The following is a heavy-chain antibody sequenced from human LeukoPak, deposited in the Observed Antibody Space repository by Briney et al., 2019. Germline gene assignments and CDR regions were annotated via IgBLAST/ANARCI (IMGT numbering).Heavy chain of an antibody. V-gene: IGHV3-48*02. CDR2: IGHTGSIT. Sequence: GGSLRLSCAGSGFTFSSYSMNWVRHAPGKGLEWVSYIGHTGSITDYADSVKGRFTISRDNSKNTLYLQMNSLRDEDTAVYYCAKGGVGATRNYYYYMDVWGKGTTVTVSS. D-gene: IGHD1-26*01. CDR3: AKGGVGATRNYYYYMDV. J-gene: IGHJ6*03. CDR1: GFTFSSYS.